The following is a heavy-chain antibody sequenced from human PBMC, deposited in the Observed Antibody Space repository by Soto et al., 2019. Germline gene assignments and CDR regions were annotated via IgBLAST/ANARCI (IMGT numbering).Heavy chain of an antibody. CDR1: GYRLRGNY. J-gene: IGHJ6*01. CDR3: ARDRIVDGPANYAMEV. D-gene: IGHD3-22*01. CDR2: INPNSSGT. Sequence: ASVKVCGEACGYRLRGNYIHWVRQTGGQGLEWMGWINPNSSGTVYAQKFQGRVTMTRDTPLTTVYMQLNRLTSDDSAVYYCARDRIVDGPANYAMEVWGQGTTVNVSS. V-gene: IGHV1-2*02.